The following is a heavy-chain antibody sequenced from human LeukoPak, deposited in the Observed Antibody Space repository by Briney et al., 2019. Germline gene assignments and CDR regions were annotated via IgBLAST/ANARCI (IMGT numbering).Heavy chain of an antibody. D-gene: IGHD2-2*01. CDR2: IRYDGNDK. CDR3: AKDDLGLCSISSCYPFDN. Sequence: PGGSLRLSCAASGFPFSVYGMHWVRQAPAKGLEWVAFIRYDGNDKFYGDSVKGRFTISRDNSKNALYLQMNSLRPEDTALYYCAKDDLGLCSISSCYPFDNWGQGTLVTVSS. J-gene: IGHJ4*02. V-gene: IGHV3-30*02. CDR1: GFPFSVYG.